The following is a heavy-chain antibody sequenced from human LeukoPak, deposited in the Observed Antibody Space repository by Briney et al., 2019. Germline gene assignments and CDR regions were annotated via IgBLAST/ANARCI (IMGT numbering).Heavy chain of an antibody. J-gene: IGHJ5*02. V-gene: IGHV1-18*04. Sequence: GASVKVSCKASGYTFTGYYMHWVRQAPGQGLEWMGWISAYNGNTNYAQKLQGRVTMTTDTSTSTAYMELRSLRSDDTAVYYCARGSDLNWFDPWGQGTLVTVSS. CDR2: ISAYNGNT. CDR3: ARGSDLNWFDP. CDR1: GYTFTGYY. D-gene: IGHD3/OR15-3a*01.